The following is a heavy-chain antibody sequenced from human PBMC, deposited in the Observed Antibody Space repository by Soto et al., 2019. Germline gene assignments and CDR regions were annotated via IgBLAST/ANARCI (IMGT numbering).Heavy chain of an antibody. CDR1: GYTFTSYA. D-gene: IGHD3-10*01. V-gene: IGHV1-3*01. CDR3: STGYYGSAVFDP. CDR2: INAGNGNT. Sequence: ASVKVSCKASGYTFTSYAMHWVRQAPGQRPEWMGWINAGNGNTKYSQKFQGRVTITRDTSASTAYMELSSLRSEDTAVYYCSTGYYGSAVFDPWGQGTLVTVSS. J-gene: IGHJ5*02.